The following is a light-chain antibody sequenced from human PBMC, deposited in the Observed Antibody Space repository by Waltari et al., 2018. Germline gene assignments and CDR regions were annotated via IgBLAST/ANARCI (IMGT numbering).Light chain of an antibody. J-gene: IGKJ1*01. CDR1: QSISRT. Sequence: EIVLRQSPGTLSLSQGERATPPSRASQSISRTLVWYQKKPGQAPRLLIYAASTRATGIPDRFSGSGSGTDFSLTISRLEPEDFAVYYCQHYLRLPVTFGQGTKVEIK. CDR2: AAS. CDR3: QHYLRLPVT. V-gene: IGKV3-20*01.